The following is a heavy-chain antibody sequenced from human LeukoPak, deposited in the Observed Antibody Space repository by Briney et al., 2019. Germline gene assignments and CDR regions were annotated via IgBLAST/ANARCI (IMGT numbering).Heavy chain of an antibody. CDR2: ISGNDGST. Sequence: GGSLRLSCAASGFAFSSYAMIWVRQAPGKGLEWVSGISGNDGSTFYADSVKGRFTISRDNPKNTLYLQMNSLRVEDTAVYYYYMDDWGKGTTVTVSS. CDR1: GFAFSSYA. J-gene: IGHJ6*03. CDR3: YMDD. V-gene: IGHV3-23*01.